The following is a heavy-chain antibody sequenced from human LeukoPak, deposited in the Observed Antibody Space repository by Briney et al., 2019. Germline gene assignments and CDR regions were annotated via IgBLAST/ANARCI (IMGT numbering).Heavy chain of an antibody. V-gene: IGHV3-30-3*01. Sequence: QAGGSLRLSCAASGFTFSSYAMHWVRQAPGKGLEWVAVISYDGSNKYYADSVKGRFTISRDNSKNTLYLQMNSLRAEDTAVYYCASLEEMATIPHDYWGQGTLVTVSS. CDR2: ISYDGSNK. CDR3: ASLEEMATIPHDY. CDR1: GFTFSSYA. D-gene: IGHD5-24*01. J-gene: IGHJ4*02.